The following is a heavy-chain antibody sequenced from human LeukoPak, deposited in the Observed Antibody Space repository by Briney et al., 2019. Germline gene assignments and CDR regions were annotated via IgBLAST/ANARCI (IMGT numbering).Heavy chain of an antibody. Sequence: PGGSLRLSCAASEFTFSSYGMHWVRQAPGKGLEWVAVIWYDGSNKYYADSVKGRFTISRDNSKNTLYLQMNSLRAEDTAVYYCARDRFDYVWGSYRSNPSFDYWGQGTLVTVSS. D-gene: IGHD3-16*02. J-gene: IGHJ4*02. CDR2: IWYDGSNK. CDR1: EFTFSSYG. CDR3: ARDRFDYVWGSYRSNPSFDY. V-gene: IGHV3-33*08.